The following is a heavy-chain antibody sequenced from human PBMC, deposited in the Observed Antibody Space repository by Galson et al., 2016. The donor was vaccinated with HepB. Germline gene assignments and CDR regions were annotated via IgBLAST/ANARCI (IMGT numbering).Heavy chain of an antibody. Sequence: SLRLSCAASGFTVSTHYMTWVRQAPGKGLEWVSVVYGGGEIFYADSVKGRFTISRDISKNTLYLQMNSLRAEDTAVYYCAGDGWDYGDFLAYWGQGTLVTVAS. J-gene: IGHJ4*02. CDR1: GFTVSTHY. CDR2: VYGGGEI. D-gene: IGHD4-17*01. CDR3: AGDGWDYGDFLAY. V-gene: IGHV3-66*02.